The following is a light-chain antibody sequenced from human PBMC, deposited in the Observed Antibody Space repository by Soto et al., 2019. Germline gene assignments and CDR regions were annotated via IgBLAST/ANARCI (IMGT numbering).Light chain of an antibody. V-gene: IGKV1-5*03. CDR2: RAS. CDR3: QQYHSYL. CDR1: QSIDTA. J-gene: IGKJ2*01. Sequence: DIQMTQSPSTLSASVGDRVTITCRASQSIDTALAWYQQKPGKAPNLLIYRASSLESGVPSRFSGSGSGTDFTLAISGLQPDDFATYYCQQYHSYLFGQGTKLEIK.